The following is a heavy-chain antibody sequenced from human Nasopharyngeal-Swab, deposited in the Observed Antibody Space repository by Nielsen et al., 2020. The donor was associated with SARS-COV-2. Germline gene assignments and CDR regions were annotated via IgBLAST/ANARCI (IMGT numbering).Heavy chain of an antibody. CDR2: IYSGGST. V-gene: IGHV3-66*01. J-gene: IGHJ3*02. CDR3: ARGDSSGYAPEDAFDI. Sequence: GESLKISCAASGFTVSSNYMSWVRQAPGKGLEWVSVIYSGGSTYYADSVKGKFTISRDNSKNTLYLQMNSLRAEDTAVYYCARGDSSGYAPEDAFDIWCQGTMFTVSS. D-gene: IGHD3-22*01. CDR1: GFTVSSNY.